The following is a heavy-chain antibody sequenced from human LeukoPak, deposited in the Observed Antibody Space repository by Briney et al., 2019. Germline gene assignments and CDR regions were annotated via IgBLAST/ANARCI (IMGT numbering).Heavy chain of an antibody. J-gene: IGHJ5*02. CDR1: GFTFSSYG. CDR3: VKDSDELIAAVYNWFDP. D-gene: IGHD6-13*01. CDR2: ISGSGGST. Sequence: GGSLRLSCAASGFTFSSYGMSWVRQAPEKGLEWVSGISGSGGSTYYADSVKGRFTIPRDNFKDTLYLQMNSLRAEDTAVYYCVKDSDELIAAVYNWFDPWGQGTQVTVSS. V-gene: IGHV3-23*01.